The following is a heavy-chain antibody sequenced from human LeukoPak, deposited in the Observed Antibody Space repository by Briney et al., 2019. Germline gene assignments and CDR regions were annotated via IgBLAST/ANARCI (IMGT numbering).Heavy chain of an antibody. CDR2: IRYDGSNK. D-gene: IGHD3-3*01. Sequence: GGSLRLSCAASGFTFSNYGMHWVRQAPGKGLEWVAFIRYDGSNKYYADSVKGRFTISRDNPKNTLYLQMNSLRAEDTALYYCAGVDLRSGPYGDWFDPWGQGTLVTVSS. J-gene: IGHJ5*02. V-gene: IGHV3-30*02. CDR3: AGVDLRSGPYGDWFDP. CDR1: GFTFSNYG.